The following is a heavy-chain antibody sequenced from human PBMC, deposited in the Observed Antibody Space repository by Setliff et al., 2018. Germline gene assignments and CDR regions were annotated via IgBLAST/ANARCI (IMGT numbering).Heavy chain of an antibody. CDR2: INQGGGEQ. CDR3: VPGRGS. Sequence: GGSLRLSCAASGFTFSSLWMSWVRQAPGKGLEWVANINQGGGEQFYVDSVKGRFTISRDNAKNSLSLQMNSLRTDDTAVFYCVPGRGSWGQGALVTVSS. D-gene: IGHD6-25*01. J-gene: IGHJ5*02. V-gene: IGHV3-7*01. CDR1: GFTFSSLW.